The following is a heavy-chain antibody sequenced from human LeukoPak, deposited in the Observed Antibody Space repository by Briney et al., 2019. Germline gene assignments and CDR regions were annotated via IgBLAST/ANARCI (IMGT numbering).Heavy chain of an antibody. CDR3: ARLQPRQGWFDP. J-gene: IGHJ5*02. Sequence: SETLSLTCAVYGESFTGYYWNWIRQPPGNGLEWIGEINQSGSTNYNPSLKSRITISVDTSKNQFSLKLTSVTAADTAVYYCARLQPRQGWFDPWGQGTLVTVSS. V-gene: IGHV4-34*01. CDR2: INQSGST. CDR1: GESFTGYY.